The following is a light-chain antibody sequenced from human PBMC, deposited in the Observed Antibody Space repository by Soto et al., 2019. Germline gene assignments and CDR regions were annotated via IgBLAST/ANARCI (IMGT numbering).Light chain of an antibody. J-gene: IGKJ5*01. CDR1: QSINTY. CDR2: DAS. Sequence: ENVLTQAPATPSLSPWEGATLSCRASQSINTYLAWYQQKPGQAPRLLIYDASKRATGIPARFSGSGSGTNFTLTISSLEPEDFAVYYCQQRRSWQVTFGQGTRLEIK. V-gene: IGKV3D-11*02. CDR3: QQRRSWQVT.